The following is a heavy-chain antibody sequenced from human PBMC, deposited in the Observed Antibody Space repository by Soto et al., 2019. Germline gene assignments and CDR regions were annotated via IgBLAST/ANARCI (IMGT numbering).Heavy chain of an antibody. CDR1: GFTSSGSA. V-gene: IGHV3-73*01. D-gene: IGHD4-4*01. Sequence: HPGGSLRLSCAASGFTSSGSAMHWVRQASGKGLEWVGRIRSKANSYATAYAASVKGRFTISRDDSKNTAYLQMNSLKTEDTAVYYCTCFFKTTFSYMEVWGKGTTVTVSS. CDR2: IRSKANSYAT. J-gene: IGHJ6*03. CDR3: TCFFKTTFSYMEV.